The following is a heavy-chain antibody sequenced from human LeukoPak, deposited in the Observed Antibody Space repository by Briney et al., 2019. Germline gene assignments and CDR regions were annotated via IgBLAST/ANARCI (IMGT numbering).Heavy chain of an antibody. Sequence: SETLSLTCTVSGGSISSYYWSWIRQPPGGGLEWIGSIYYTGNTDYNTSLKSRVTIPVDTSNNQFSLKLSSVTAADTAVYYCARHGTQWLRYPNFDYWGQGTLVTVSS. CDR1: GGSISSYY. D-gene: IGHD6-19*01. CDR3: ARHGTQWLRYPNFDY. J-gene: IGHJ4*02. CDR2: IYYTGNT. V-gene: IGHV4-59*08.